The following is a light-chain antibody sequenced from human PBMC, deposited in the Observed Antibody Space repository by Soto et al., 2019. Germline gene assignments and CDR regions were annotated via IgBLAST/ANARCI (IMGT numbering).Light chain of an antibody. CDR2: GAS. Sequence: IVMTQSPATLPVSPGERATLSCRASQSVSSNLAWYQQKPGQAPRLLIYGASTRATGIPARFSGSGSGTEFTLTISSLQSEDFAVYYCQQYNNWPRTFGHGTKVDIK. V-gene: IGKV3-15*01. J-gene: IGKJ1*01. CDR1: QSVSSN. CDR3: QQYNNWPRT.